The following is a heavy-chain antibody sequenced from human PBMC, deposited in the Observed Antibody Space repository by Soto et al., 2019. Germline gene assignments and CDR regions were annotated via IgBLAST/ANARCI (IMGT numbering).Heavy chain of an antibody. CDR3: HYSYYYKDV. CDR2: IKQDGSEK. J-gene: IGHJ6*03. CDR1: GFTFSSYW. Sequence: GGSLRLSCAASGFTFSSYWMSWVRQAPGKGLEWVANIKQDGSEKYYVDSVKGRFTISRDNAKNSLYLQMNSLRGEHTAVYYCHYSYYYKDVWGKGTTVTVSS. V-gene: IGHV3-7*01.